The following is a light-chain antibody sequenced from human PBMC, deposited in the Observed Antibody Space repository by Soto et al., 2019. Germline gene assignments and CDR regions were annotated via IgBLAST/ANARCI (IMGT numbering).Light chain of an antibody. J-gene: IGLJ3*02. CDR2: EDN. CDR3: QSYKKKIRWV. Sequence: NFMLTQPHSVSESPGKTVTISCTRSGGNIVNDFVQWYQQRPGSAPTTVIYEDNQRPSGVPDRFSGSIGYSSNSASLTISGLGTEEEADYSCQSYKKKIRWVGGGGTNPTVL. CDR1: GGNIVNDF. V-gene: IGLV6-57*04.